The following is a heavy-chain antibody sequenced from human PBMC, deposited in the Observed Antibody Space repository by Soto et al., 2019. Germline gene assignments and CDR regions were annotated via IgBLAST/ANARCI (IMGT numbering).Heavy chain of an antibody. Sequence: PGGSLRLSCAASGFTFSSYSMNWVRQAPGKGLEWVSSISSSSSYIYYADSVKGRFTISRDNAKNSLYLQMNSLRAEDTAVYYCARDPRDGYNSWKYYYYGMDVWGQGTTVTVSS. CDR1: GFTFSSYS. CDR2: ISSSSSYI. J-gene: IGHJ6*02. CDR3: ARDPRDGYNSWKYYYYGMDV. V-gene: IGHV3-21*01. D-gene: IGHD5-12*01.